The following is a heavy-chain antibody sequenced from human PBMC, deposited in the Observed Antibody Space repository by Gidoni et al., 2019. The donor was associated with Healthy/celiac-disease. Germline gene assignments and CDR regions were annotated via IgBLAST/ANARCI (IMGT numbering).Heavy chain of an antibody. Sequence: QVQLQESGPGLVKPSETLSLTCTVSGGSISSYYWSWIRQPPGKGLEWIGYIYYSGSTNYNPSPKSPVTISVDPSKNQFSLKLSSVTAADPAVYYCAGGAGLGRPRDNSGPPPPANDYWGQGTLVTVSS. J-gene: IGHJ4*02. CDR3: AGGAGLGRPRDNSGPPPPANDY. D-gene: IGHD6-19*01. CDR2: IYYSGST. V-gene: IGHV4-59*01. CDR1: GGSISSYY.